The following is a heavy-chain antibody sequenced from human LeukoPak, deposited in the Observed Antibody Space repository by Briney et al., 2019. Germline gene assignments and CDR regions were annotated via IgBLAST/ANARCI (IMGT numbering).Heavy chain of an antibody. CDR2: IKQDGSEE. Sequence: PGGSLRLSCAASGFTFSSYWMSWVRQAPGKGLEWVANIKQDGSEEYYVDSVKGRFTISRDNAKNSLYLQMNSLRAEDTAVYYCARDGGRSSSWYVSLDYWGQGTLVTVSS. CDR3: ARDGGRSSSWYVSLDY. V-gene: IGHV3-7*01. D-gene: IGHD6-13*01. J-gene: IGHJ4*02. CDR1: GFTFSSYW.